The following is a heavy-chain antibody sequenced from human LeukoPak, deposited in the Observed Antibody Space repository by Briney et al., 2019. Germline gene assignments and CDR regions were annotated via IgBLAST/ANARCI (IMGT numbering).Heavy chain of an antibody. D-gene: IGHD3-22*01. CDR3: TRESITMIVVVISPDY. V-gene: IGHV3-49*03. CDR1: GFTFGDYA. J-gene: IGHJ4*02. CDR2: IRSKAYGGTT. Sequence: GGSLRLSCTASGFTFGDYAMSWFRQAPGKGLEWVGFIRSKAYGGTTEYAASVKGRFTISRDDSKSIAYLQMNSLKTEDTAVYYCTRESITMIVVVISPDYWGQGTLVTVSS.